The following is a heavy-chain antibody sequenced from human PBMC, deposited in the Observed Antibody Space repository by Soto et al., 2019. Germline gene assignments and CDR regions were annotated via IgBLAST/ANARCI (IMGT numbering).Heavy chain of an antibody. J-gene: IGHJ5*02. V-gene: IGHV2-5*02. CDR3: AHRATMTIFGLIIDNGIWFDP. CDR2: IYWDGDK. D-gene: IGHD3-3*01. Sequence: QINLIESGPTLVKPTQTLTLTCTFSGFSLSTSGAAVGWVRQPPGRALEGLARIYWDGDKRYNASLGNRLTITKATSMNQVVLTLTNVDPADTATYYCAHRATMTIFGLIIDNGIWFDPWGQGTRVIVSS. CDR1: GFSLSTSGAA.